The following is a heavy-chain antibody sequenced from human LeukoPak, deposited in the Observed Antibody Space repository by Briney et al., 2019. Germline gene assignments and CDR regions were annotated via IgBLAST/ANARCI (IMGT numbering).Heavy chain of an antibody. J-gene: IGHJ4*02. Sequence: SETLSLTCTVSGGSVSSSSYYWRWIRQPLGKGLEWIGSIDYNGNTNYIPTLKSRITISVDTSKNQFSLKLNSVTAADTAVYYCARHGGAAAAIDYWGQGTLVTVSS. D-gene: IGHD6-13*01. CDR3: ARHGGAAAAIDY. V-gene: IGHV4-39*01. CDR1: GGSVSSSSYY. CDR2: IDYNGNT.